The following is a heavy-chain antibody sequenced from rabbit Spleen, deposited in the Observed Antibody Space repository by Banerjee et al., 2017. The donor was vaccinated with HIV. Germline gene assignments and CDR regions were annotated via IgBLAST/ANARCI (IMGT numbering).Heavy chain of an antibody. D-gene: IGHD1-1*01. J-gene: IGHJ4*01. CDR2: IYAGSSGNT. CDR3: ARPSSSGYYSSYDFNL. V-gene: IGHV1S45*01. Sequence: QEQLEESGGDLVKPGGSLKLSCKASGFDLNTYGVSWVRQAPGKGLEWIACIYAGSSGNTYYASWAKGRFTISKSSSTTVTLQMTSLTAADTATYFCARPSSSGYYSSYDFNLWGQGTLVTVS. CDR1: GFDLNTYG.